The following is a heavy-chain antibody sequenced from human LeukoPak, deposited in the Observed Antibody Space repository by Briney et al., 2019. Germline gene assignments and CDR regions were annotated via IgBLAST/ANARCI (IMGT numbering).Heavy chain of an antibody. J-gene: IGHJ6*03. CDR2: IIPIFGTA. D-gene: IGHD3-3*01. CDR3: ASNDFWSGYYTEYYYYYYMDV. CDR1: GGTFSSYA. V-gene: IGHV1-69*06. Sequence: ASVKVSCKASGGTFSSYAISWVRQAPGQGLEWMGGIIPIFGTANYAPKFQGRVTITADKSTSTAYMELSSLRSEDTAVYYCASNDFWSGYYTEYYYYYYMDVWGKGTTVTVSS.